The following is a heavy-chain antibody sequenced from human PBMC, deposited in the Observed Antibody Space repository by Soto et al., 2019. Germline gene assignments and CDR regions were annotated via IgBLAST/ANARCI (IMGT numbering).Heavy chain of an antibody. Sequence: QVQLQESGPGLVKPSQTLSLACTVSGGSINSGTYYWSWIRQHPGKGLEWIGHIYTSGSTYYNPSLKRRLAISVDTSKNQLALNLNSVTAADTAVYYCARNHKKTITPFGAFDIWGQGTVVTVSS. CDR2: IYTSGST. CDR3: ARNHKKTITPFGAFDI. D-gene: IGHD3-16*01. J-gene: IGHJ3*02. CDR1: GGSINSGTYY. V-gene: IGHV4-31*03.